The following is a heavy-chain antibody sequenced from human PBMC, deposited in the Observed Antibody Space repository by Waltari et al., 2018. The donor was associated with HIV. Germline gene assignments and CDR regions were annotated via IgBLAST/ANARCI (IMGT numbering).Heavy chain of an antibody. D-gene: IGHD3-10*01. V-gene: IGHV2-70*04. CDR2: IDWDDDK. J-gene: IGHJ6*02. CDR1: GFSLSTDTMR. CDR3: ARTFMVRGVSHNYYYFGMDV. Sequence: QVTLKESGPALVKPTQTLTLTCTISGFSLSTDTMRVSWIRQPPGKALEWLARIDWDDDKFYNTSQRTRLTISKDTSKKQVVLRMTNVDPVDTATYYCARTFMVRGVSHNYYYFGMDVWGQGTTVTVSS.